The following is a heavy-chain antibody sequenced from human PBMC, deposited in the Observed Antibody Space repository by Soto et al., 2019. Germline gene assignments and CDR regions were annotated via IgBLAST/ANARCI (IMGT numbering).Heavy chain of an antibody. Sequence: QVQLVQSGAEVKKPGSSVKVSCKASGGTFSSYTISWVRQAPGQGLEWMGRIIPILGIANYAQKFQGRVTITADKSTSTAYRELSSLRSEDTAVYYCARVPGWRWWWGKTRSYNWFDPWGQGTLVTVSS. CDR2: IIPILGIA. J-gene: IGHJ5*02. CDR3: ARVPGWRWWWGKTRSYNWFDP. CDR1: GGTFSSYT. D-gene: IGHD2-21*01. V-gene: IGHV1-69*02.